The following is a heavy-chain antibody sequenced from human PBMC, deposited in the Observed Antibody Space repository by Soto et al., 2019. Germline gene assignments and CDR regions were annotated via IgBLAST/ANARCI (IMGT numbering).Heavy chain of an antibody. D-gene: IGHD5-12*01. V-gene: IGHV3-23*01. CDR1: GFSFSSYA. CDR2: ISARGGRL. CDR3: ATGSFEYSASVDN. Sequence: EVQLLESGGGLVQPGGSLRLSCAASGFSFSSYAMVWVRQVPGKGLEWVPVISARGGRLFFAEPVKGRFTISSDNLKNVLSLETNSLRAEDTSTYFCATGSFEYSASVDNWGQGTLVVVSS. J-gene: IGHJ4*02.